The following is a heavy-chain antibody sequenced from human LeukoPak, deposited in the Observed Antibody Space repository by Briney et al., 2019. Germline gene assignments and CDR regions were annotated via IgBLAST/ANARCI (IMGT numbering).Heavy chain of an antibody. CDR1: GFTFSDYY. CDR2: ISRSGSTR. CDR3: ASTAYYYDSSGYDDAFDI. Sequence: GGSLRLSCAASGFTFSDYYMSWIRRAPGKGLEWVSHISRSGSTRYYAASLKGRFTISRDNAKNSLYLQMNSLRAEDTAVYYCASTAYYYDSSGYDDAFDIWGQGTMVTVSS. J-gene: IGHJ3*02. V-gene: IGHV3-11*01. D-gene: IGHD3-22*01.